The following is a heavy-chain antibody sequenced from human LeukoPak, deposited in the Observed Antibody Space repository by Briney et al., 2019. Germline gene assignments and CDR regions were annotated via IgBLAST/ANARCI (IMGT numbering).Heavy chain of an antibody. CDR3: ANLGPPGRDHYLES. CDR1: GFTFSNYN. Sequence: PGGSLRLSCAASGFTFSNYNMNWVRQAPGKGLEWVSYISSSGSTIYYADSVKGRFTISRDNAKNSLYLQMNSLRAEDTAVYYCANLGPPGRDHYLESWGQGTLVTVSS. J-gene: IGHJ4*02. CDR2: ISSSGSTI. V-gene: IGHV3-48*04. D-gene: IGHD5-24*01.